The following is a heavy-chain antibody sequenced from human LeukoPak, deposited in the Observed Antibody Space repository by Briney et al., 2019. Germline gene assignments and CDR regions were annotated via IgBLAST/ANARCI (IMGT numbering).Heavy chain of an antibody. Sequence: PPGGSLRLSCAASRFTFSSYSMNWVRQAPGKGLEWVSSISSSGSTIYYADSVKGRFTISRDNAKNSLYLQMNSLRAEDTAVYYCAELGITMIGGVWGKGTTVTISS. CDR2: ISSSGSTI. D-gene: IGHD3-10*02. CDR3: AELGITMIGGV. J-gene: IGHJ6*04. V-gene: IGHV3-48*04. CDR1: RFTFSSYS.